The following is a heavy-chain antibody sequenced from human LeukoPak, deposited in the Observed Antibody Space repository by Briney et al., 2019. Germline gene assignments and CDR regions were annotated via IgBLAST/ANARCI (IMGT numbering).Heavy chain of an antibody. Sequence: ASVKVSCKASGYTFTGHYIHRVRQAPGQGLEWMGWINRNSGDTTYAQKFQGRITVTRDTSISTIDMALSSLRPDDTAVYYCTREDYWGQGTLVTVSS. CDR3: TREDY. CDR1: GYTFTGHY. J-gene: IGHJ4*02. CDR2: INRNSGDT. V-gene: IGHV1-2*02.